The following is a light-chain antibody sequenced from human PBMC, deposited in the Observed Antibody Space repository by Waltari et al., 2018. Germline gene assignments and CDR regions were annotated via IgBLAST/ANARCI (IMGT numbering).Light chain of an antibody. J-gene: IGLJ1*01. V-gene: IGLV3-19*01. Sequence: SSELTQDPAVSVALGQTVRITCQGDSLRSYYASWYQQKPGQAPVLVIYGKNNRPSGIPDRFYGSSSGNTASLTITGAQAEDEADYYCNSRDSSGNHHYVFGTGTKVTVL. CDR1: SLRSYY. CDR3: NSRDSSGNHHYV. CDR2: GKN.